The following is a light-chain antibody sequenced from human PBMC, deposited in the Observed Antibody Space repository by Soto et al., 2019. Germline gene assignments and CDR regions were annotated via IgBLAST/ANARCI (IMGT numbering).Light chain of an antibody. V-gene: IGLV2-8*01. J-gene: IGLJ2*01. Sequence: QSVLTQPPSASGSPGQSVTISGTGTSRDVGGYNYVSWYQQHPGKAPKLVMYEVTERPSGVPERFSGSKSGNTASLTVSGLQDEDEAEYYCASYAGNNNFVVFGGGTKLTVL. CDR3: ASYAGNNNFVV. CDR2: EVT. CDR1: SRDVGGYNY.